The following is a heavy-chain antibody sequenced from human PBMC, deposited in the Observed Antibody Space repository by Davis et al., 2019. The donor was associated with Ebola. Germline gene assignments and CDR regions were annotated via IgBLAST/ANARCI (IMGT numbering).Heavy chain of an antibody. D-gene: IGHD3-22*01. J-gene: IGHJ4*02. CDR3: ARGQWLLGGYFDY. Sequence: MPSETLSLTCTVSGGSISSYYWSWIRQPPGKGLEWIGEINHSGSTNYNPSLKSRVTISVDTSKNQFSLKLSSVTAADTAVYYCARGQWLLGGYFDYWGQGTLVTVSS. CDR1: GGSISSYY. V-gene: IGHV4-34*01. CDR2: INHSGST.